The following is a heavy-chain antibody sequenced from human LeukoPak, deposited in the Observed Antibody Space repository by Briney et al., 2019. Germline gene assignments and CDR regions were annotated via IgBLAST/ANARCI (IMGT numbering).Heavy chain of an antibody. CDR1: GGSISSSSYY. Sequence: SETLSLTCTVSGGSISSSSYYWGWIRQPPGKGLEWIGSIYYSGSTYHNPSLKSRVTISVDTSKNQFSLKLSSVTAADTAVYYCARLVITMAVDYWGQGTLVTVSS. CDR3: ARLVITMAVDY. J-gene: IGHJ4*02. CDR2: IYYSGST. D-gene: IGHD3-10*01. V-gene: IGHV4-39*01.